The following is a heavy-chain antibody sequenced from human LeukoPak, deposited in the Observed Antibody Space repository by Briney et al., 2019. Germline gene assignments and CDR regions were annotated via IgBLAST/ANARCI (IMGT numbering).Heavy chain of an antibody. D-gene: IGHD4-23*01. V-gene: IGHV4-59*01. J-gene: IGHJ4*02. CDR2: IYYSGST. CDR1: GGSISSYY. Sequence: SETLSLTCTVSGGSISSYYWSWIRQPPGKGLEWIGYIYYSGSTNYDPSLKSRVTISVDTSENQFSLKLTSVTAADTAVYYCARDYGGKFDYWGQGTLVTVSS. CDR3: ARDYGGKFDY.